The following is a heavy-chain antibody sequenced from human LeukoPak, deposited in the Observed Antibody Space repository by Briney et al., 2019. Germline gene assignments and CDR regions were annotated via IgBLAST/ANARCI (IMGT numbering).Heavy chain of an antibody. J-gene: IGHJ5*02. CDR1: GASIVTHY. V-gene: IGHV4-4*07. Sequence: SETLSLTCTVSGASIVTHYWNWIRQPTGKGLEWIGRIYASGTTKYNPSLKSRVTLSIDTSKNQFYLNLNSVTAADTAIYYCARAASSWDWFDPWGQGTLVTVSS. CDR3: ARAASSWDWFDP. CDR2: IYASGTT. D-gene: IGHD6-25*01.